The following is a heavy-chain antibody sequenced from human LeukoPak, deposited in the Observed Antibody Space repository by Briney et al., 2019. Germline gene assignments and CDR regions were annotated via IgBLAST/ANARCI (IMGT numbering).Heavy chain of an antibody. J-gene: IGHJ4*02. CDR3: TRVGYIDEGIDY. D-gene: IGHD5-24*01. CDR2: IKQGGSKK. Sequence: GGSLRLFCVASGFPFSSCWMTWVRQAPGKGREWLANIKQGGSKKSYVVSVKGRFTISRDNAKTSLYLQMNSLRAEDTAIYYCTRVGYIDEGIDYWGQGTLVTVSS. V-gene: IGHV3-7*04. CDR1: GFPFSSCW.